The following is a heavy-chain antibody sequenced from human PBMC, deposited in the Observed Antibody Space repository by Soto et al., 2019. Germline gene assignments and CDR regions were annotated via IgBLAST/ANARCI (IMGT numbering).Heavy chain of an antibody. CDR2: ISSTSNTI. D-gene: IGHD2-15*01. V-gene: IGHV3-48*01. CDR1: GFTFSTYS. Sequence: EVQLVESGGALVQPGGSLRLSCAASGFTFSTYSMNWVRQAPGKGLEWVSYISSTSNTIYYADSVKGRFTISRDNAKNSLYLHMNSLSAEDTAVYYCARDRGCSGGVCYRDLDYWGQGTLVTVSS. J-gene: IGHJ4*02. CDR3: ARDRGCSGGVCYRDLDY.